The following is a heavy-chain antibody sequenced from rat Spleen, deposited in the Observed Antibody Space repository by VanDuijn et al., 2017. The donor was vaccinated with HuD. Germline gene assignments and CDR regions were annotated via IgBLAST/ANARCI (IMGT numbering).Heavy chain of an antibody. CDR1: GFTFSDYN. CDR3: AVAGYGY. J-gene: IGHJ2*01. D-gene: IGHD2-3*01. Sequence: EVQLVESGGGLVQPGRSLKLSCAASGFTFSDYNMAWVRQTPKKGLEWVATIIYDGSRTYYRDSVKGRFTISRDNVENIVYLQMNSLKCEDTATYYCAVAGYGYWGQGVMVTVSS. CDR2: IIYDGSRT. V-gene: IGHV5-7*01.